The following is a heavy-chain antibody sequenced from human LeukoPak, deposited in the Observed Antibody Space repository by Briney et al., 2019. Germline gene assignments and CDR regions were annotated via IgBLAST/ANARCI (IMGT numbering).Heavy chain of an antibody. CDR2: IFYDGSNK. CDR3: AKDAEYSSSSPPFDY. V-gene: IGHV3-33*06. Sequence: GGSLRLSCAASGFTFSSYGMHWVRQAPGKGLEWVAIIFYDGSNKYYADSVKGRFTISRDNSKNTLYLQMNSLRAEDTAVYYCAKDAEYSSSSPPFDYWGQGTLVTVSS. CDR1: GFTFSSYG. J-gene: IGHJ4*02. D-gene: IGHD6-6*01.